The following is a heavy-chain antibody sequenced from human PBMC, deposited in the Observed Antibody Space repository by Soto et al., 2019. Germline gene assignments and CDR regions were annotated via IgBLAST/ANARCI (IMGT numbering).Heavy chain of an antibody. CDR1: GFTFSTYC. D-gene: IGHD1-1*01. Sequence: GGSLRLSCAAAGFTFSTYCMNWVRQAPGKGLEWVANIKQDGRDKHYVDSVKGRFTISRDNSKKSLYLQMNSLRAEDTAVYYCVRALMLPTRVAHWFDSWGKGPLVTVSS. J-gene: IGHJ5*01. CDR3: VRALMLPTRVAHWFDS. V-gene: IGHV3-7*01. CDR2: IKQDGRDK.